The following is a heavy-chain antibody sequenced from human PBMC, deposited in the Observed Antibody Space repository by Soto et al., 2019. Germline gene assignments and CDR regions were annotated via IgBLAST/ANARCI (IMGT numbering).Heavy chain of an antibody. J-gene: IGHJ4*02. CDR2: ISSYNGNT. Sequence: VPLVQSGAEVKKPGASVKVSCKASGYTFITYGVSWVRQAPGQGLDWLGWISSYNGNTRYAERLQRRVTMTTDTTTNTAYMELRNLRSDDTAVYYCARGPTEYYDNSANYFLDYWGQGTLVTVSS. CDR3: ARGPTEYYDNSANYFLDY. V-gene: IGHV1-18*01. D-gene: IGHD3-22*01. CDR1: GYTFITYG.